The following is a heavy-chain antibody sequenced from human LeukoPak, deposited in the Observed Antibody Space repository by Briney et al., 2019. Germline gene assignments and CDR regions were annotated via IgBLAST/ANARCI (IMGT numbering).Heavy chain of an antibody. CDR3: ARDLAQYSSGWYYSY. D-gene: IGHD6-19*01. CDR1: GFTFSSYA. V-gene: IGHV3-30-3*01. J-gene: IGHJ4*02. Sequence: GGSLRLSCAASGFTFSSYAMHWVRKAPGKGLEWVAVISYDGSNKYYADSVKGRFTISRDNSKNALYLQMNSLRAEDTAVYYCARDLAQYSSGWYYSYWGQGTLVTVSS. CDR2: ISYDGSNK.